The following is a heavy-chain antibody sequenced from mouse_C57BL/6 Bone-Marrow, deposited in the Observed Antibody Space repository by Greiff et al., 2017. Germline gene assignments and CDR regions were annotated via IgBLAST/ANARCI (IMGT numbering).Heavy chain of an antibody. V-gene: IGHV5-4*03. Sequence: DVKLVESGGGLVKPGGSLKLSCAASGFTFSSYAMSWVRQTPEKRLEWVATISDGGSYTYYPDNVKGRFTISRDTAKTNLYLQMSHLKSEDTAMYYCARGPLDYWGQGTSVTVSS. CDR3: ARGPLDY. CDR1: GFTFSSYA. J-gene: IGHJ4*01. CDR2: ISDGGSYT.